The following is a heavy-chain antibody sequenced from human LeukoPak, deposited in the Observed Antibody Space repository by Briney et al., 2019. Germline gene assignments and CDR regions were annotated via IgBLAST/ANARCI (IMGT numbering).Heavy chain of an antibody. D-gene: IGHD3-16*01. V-gene: IGHV3-48*01. CDR2: ISSSSSTI. CDR1: GFTFSSYS. J-gene: IGHJ4*02. Sequence: PGGSLRLSCAASGFTFSSYSMNWVRQAPGKGMEWVSYISSSSSTIYYADSVKGRFTISRDNAKNSLYLQMNSLRAEDTAVYYCARDWRNQRWGYYFDYWGQGTLVTVSS. CDR3: ARDWRNQRWGYYFDY.